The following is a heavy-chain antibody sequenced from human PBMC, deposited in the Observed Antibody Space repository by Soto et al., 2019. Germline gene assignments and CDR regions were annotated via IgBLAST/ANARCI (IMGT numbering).Heavy chain of an antibody. CDR1: GGSFSGYY. D-gene: IGHD3-22*01. Sequence: PSETLSLTCAVYGGSFSGYYWSWIRQPPGKGLEWIGEINHSGSTNYNPSLKSRVAISVDTSKNQFSLKLSSVTAADTAVYYCARGIIETYYYDSSGYYVFDYWGQGTLVTVSS. V-gene: IGHV4-34*01. CDR2: INHSGST. J-gene: IGHJ4*02. CDR3: ARGIIETYYYDSSGYYVFDY.